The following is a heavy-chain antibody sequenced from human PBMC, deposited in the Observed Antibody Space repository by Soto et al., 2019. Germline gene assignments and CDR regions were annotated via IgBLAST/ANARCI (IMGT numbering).Heavy chain of an antibody. V-gene: IGHV4-31*03. Sequence: QVQLQESGPGLVKPSQTLSLTCTVSGGSISNGGYYWSWIRQQPGKGLEWIGYIYYSGSTYYNPSLKRRVTISVDTSKNQFSLKLSSVTAADTAVYYCARDRRGCTNGVCYIDYWGQGTLVTVSS. CDR3: ARDRRGCTNGVCYIDY. D-gene: IGHD2-8*01. CDR1: GGSISNGGYY. J-gene: IGHJ4*02. CDR2: IYYSGST.